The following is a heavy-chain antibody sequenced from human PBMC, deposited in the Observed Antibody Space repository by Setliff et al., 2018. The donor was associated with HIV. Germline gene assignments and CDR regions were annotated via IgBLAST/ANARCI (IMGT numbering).Heavy chain of an antibody. CDR1: GYSFTSYW. V-gene: IGHV5-51*01. J-gene: IGHJ4*02. CDR3: AKPFGSDGSRQLDS. D-gene: IGHD2-15*01. CDR2: IYPGDSDT. Sequence: PGESLKISCKGSGYSFTSYWIGWVRQMPGKGLEWMGIIYPGDSDTRYSPSFQGQVTMTRNTSISTAYMELSSLRSDDTAIYYCAKPFGSDGSRQLDSWGQGTLVTVSS.